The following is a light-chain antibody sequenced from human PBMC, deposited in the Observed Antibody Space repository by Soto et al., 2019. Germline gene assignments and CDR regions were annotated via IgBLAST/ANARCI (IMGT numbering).Light chain of an antibody. CDR3: QSYDSSLSGYV. CDR1: SSNIGINY. V-gene: IGLV1-40*01. J-gene: IGLJ3*02. CDR2: GNS. Sequence: QSVLTQPPSASGTPGQRVTISCSGSSSNIGINYVYWYQQLPGTAPKLLIYGNSNRPSGVPDRFSGSKSGTSASLAITGLQAEDEADYYCQSYDSSLSGYVFGGGTKLTVL.